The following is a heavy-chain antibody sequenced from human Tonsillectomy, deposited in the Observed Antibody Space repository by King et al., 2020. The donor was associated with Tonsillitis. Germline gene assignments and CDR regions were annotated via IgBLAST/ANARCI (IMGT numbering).Heavy chain of an antibody. D-gene: IGHD4-23*01. CDR2: IGYTGEN. CDR1: GATVGSSSYY. Sequence: QLQESGPRLVKPSETLSLTCTVSGATVGSSSYYWGWIRQPPGKGLEWIATIGYTGENYYTPYLKSRVTISEDTSKNQFSLKLSSVTAADTAIYYCASPFGGNKPYYFDYWGQGTLVTVSS. CDR3: ASPFGGNKPYYFDY. J-gene: IGHJ4*02. V-gene: IGHV4-39*07.